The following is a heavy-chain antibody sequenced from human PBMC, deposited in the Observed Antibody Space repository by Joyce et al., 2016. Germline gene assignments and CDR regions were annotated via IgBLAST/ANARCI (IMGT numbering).Heavy chain of an antibody. CDR1: GFTFSDYA. Sequence: EVKLLESGGGLVQPGGSLRLSCAASGFTFSDYAMMWVRQAPGKGLEWVSAIRNSGGNTYYAGSVKGRFTISRDNSNNTLYLQMKSLRVEDTAVYYCAKASRSGYCSSTSCGLVPWGQGTLVTVSS. J-gene: IGHJ5*02. V-gene: IGHV3-23*01. CDR3: AKASRSGYCSSTSCGLVP. CDR2: IRNSGGNT. D-gene: IGHD2-2*01.